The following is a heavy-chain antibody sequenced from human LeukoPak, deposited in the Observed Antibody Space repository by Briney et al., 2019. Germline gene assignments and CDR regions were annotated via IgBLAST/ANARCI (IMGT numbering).Heavy chain of an antibody. Sequence: GGSLRLSCAASGFTFSSYAMSWVRQAPGKGLEWVSAISGSGGSTYYADSVKGRFTISRDNSKNTLYLQMNSLRAEDTAVYYCAKVGSGPLYYGMDVWGQGTTVTVSS. CDR2: ISGSGGST. CDR3: AKVGSGPLYYGMDV. V-gene: IGHV3-23*01. J-gene: IGHJ6*02. D-gene: IGHD5-12*01. CDR1: GFTFSSYA.